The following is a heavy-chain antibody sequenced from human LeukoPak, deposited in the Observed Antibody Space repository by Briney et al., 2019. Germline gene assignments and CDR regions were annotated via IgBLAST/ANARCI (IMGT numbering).Heavy chain of an antibody. Sequence: GGSLRLSCAAPGLTFSSYTMNWVPQAPGRGLEWVSSISSGTTYIYYADSVKGRLTISRDNAKNSLYLQMNSLRAEDTAVYYCARAAAGASSWFDPWGQGTLVTVSS. J-gene: IGHJ5*02. CDR2: ISSGTTYI. CDR1: GLTFSSYT. D-gene: IGHD1-14*01. V-gene: IGHV3-21*01. CDR3: ARAAAGASSWFDP.